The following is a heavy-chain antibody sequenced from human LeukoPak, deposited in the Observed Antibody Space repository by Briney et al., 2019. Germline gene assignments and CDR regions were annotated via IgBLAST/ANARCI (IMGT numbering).Heavy chain of an antibody. V-gene: IGHV3-7*01. CDR2: IKQDGSVK. Sequence: GGFLRLSCAASGFSFSGYWMSWVRQTPGKGLEWVANIKQDGSVKNSVDSMKGRFTISRDNTKNSLYLQMNSLRAEDTAVYYCARAAGLEPGEDFDYWGQGTLVTVSS. J-gene: IGHJ4*02. CDR1: GFSFSGYW. D-gene: IGHD1-1*01. CDR3: ARAAGLEPGEDFDY.